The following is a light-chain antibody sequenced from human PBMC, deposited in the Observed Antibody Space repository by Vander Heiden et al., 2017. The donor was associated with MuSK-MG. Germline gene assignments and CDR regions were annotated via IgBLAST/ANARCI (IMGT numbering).Light chain of an antibody. V-gene: IGKV1-5*03. CDR1: QSISSC. CDR3: REDNGYHT. CDR2: KAS. J-gene: IGKJ2*01. Sequence: DIQMTQSPSTLSSSAGDRVTLTCRASQSISSCLAWYQQKPGKAPKLLIYKASRLESGLPGRFSGSGSGTEFTLTTSSLQTNDFATSYSREDNGYHTFGEGTKLEIK.